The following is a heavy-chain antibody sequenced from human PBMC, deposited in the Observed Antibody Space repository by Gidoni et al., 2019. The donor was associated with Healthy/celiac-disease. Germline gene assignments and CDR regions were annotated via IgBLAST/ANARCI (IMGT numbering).Heavy chain of an antibody. CDR2: ISSSSSYI. J-gene: IGHJ5*02. D-gene: IGHD1-7*01. CDR1: GFTFSSYS. CDR3: ARAHHGNYDWFDP. V-gene: IGHV3-21*01. Sequence: EVQLVESGGGLVKPGGSLRLSCAASGFTFSSYSMNWVRQAPGKGLEWVSSISSSSSYIYYADSVKGRFTISRDNAKNSLYLQMNSLRAEDTAVYYCARAHHGNYDWFDPWGQGTLVTVSS.